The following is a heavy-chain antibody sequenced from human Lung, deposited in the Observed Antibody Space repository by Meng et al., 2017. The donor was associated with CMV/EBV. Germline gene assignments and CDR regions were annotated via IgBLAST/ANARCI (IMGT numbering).Heavy chain of an antibody. D-gene: IGHD2-2*01. CDR3: ARVDCSSTSCYLLDGWFDP. CDR2: INPNSGGT. J-gene: IGHJ5*02. V-gene: IGHV1-2*02. CDR1: GYTFTGYY. Sequence: ASVXVSXXASGYTFTGYYMHWVRQAPGQGLEWMGWINPNSGGTNYAQKFQGRVTMTRDTSISTAYMELSRLRSDDTAVYYCARVDCSSTSCYLLDGWFDPWGQGTLVTVSS.